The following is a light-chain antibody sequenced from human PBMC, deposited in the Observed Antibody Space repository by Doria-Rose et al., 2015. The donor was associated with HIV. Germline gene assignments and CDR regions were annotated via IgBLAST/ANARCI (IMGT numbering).Light chain of an antibody. J-gene: IGKJ1*01. CDR1: QTVSTS. CDR3: QQTYSSPPWT. Sequence: DRVTITCRASQTVSTSLNWFQQEPGKAPKLLIYAASRLQSGVPSRFSGSGSGTDFTLTIRGLQPGDFATYYCQQTYSSPPWTVAQGTK. V-gene: IGKV1-39*01. CDR2: AAS.